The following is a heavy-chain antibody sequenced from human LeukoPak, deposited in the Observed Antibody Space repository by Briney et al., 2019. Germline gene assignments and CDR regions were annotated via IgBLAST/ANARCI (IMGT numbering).Heavy chain of an antibody. CDR2: IDWDDDK. J-gene: IGHJ4*02. CDR3: ARMEAHLTEGQAYFDY. Sequence: SGPALVKPTQTLTLTCTFSGFSLSTSGMCVSWIRQPPGKALEWLARIDWDDDKYYSTFLKTRLTISKDTSKNQVVLTMTNMDPVDTATYYCARMEAHLTEGQAYFDYWGQGTLGTVSS. CDR1: GFSLSTSGMC. V-gene: IGHV2-70*11. D-gene: IGHD4-11*01.